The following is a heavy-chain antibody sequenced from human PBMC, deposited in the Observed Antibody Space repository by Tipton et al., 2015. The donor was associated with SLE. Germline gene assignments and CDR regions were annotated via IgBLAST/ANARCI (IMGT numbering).Heavy chain of an antibody. V-gene: IGHV4-38-2*01. D-gene: IGHD1-26*01. J-gene: IGHJ4*02. CDR1: GYSISSGYY. CDR2: IYHSGST. CDR3: ARPGGSYYGFDY. Sequence: TLSLTCAVSGYSISSGYYWGWIRQPPGKGVEWIGSIYHSGSTYYNPSLKSRVTISVDTSKNQFSLKLSSVAAADTAVYYCARPGGSYYGFDYWGQGTLVTVSS.